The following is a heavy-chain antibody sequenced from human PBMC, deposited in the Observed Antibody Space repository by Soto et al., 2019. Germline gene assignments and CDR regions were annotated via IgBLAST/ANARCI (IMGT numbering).Heavy chain of an antibody. CDR2: INPSGGST. V-gene: IGHV1-46*01. D-gene: IGHD2-21*02. CDR1: GYTCTSYY. Sequence: QVQLVQSGAEVKKPGASVKVSCKASGYTCTSYYMHWVRQAPGQGLEWMGIINPSGGSTSYAQKFQGRVTMTRDTSTSTVYMELSSLRSEDTAVYYCARDLCGGDCYLGSAPRYYFDYWGQGTLVTVSS. CDR3: ARDLCGGDCYLGSAPRYYFDY. J-gene: IGHJ4*02.